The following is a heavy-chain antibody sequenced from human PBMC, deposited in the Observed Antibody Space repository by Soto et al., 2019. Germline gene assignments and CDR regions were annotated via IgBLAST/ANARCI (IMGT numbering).Heavy chain of an antibody. CDR3: ARESVLLFTFDY. Sequence: QVQLQESGPGLVKPSQTLSLTCTVSGGSISSGGYYWSWIRQHPGKGLGWIGYIYYSGSTYYNPSLNSRVTISVDTSKNQCSLKLSSVTAADAAVYYCARESVLLFTFDYWGQGTLVTVSS. D-gene: IGHD2-15*01. CDR1: GGSISSGGYY. J-gene: IGHJ4*02. V-gene: IGHV4-31*03. CDR2: IYYSGST.